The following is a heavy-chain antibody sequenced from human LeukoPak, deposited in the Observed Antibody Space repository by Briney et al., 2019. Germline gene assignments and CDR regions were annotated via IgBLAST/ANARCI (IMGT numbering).Heavy chain of an antibody. V-gene: IGHV3-23*01. CDR1: GFTFSDYY. Sequence: PGGSLRLSCAASGFTFSDYYMSWIRQAPGKGLEWVSAISGSGGNTYYADSVKGRFTISRDNSKNTLYLQMNSLRAEDTAVYYCAKDHYYDSSYYFDYWGQGTLVTVSS. J-gene: IGHJ4*02. CDR2: ISGSGGNT. CDR3: AKDHYYDSSYYFDY. D-gene: IGHD3-22*01.